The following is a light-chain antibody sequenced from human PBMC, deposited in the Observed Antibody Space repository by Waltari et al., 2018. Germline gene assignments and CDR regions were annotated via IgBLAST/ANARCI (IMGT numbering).Light chain of an antibody. CDR3: QQYENLPLT. J-gene: IGKJ4*01. V-gene: IGKV1-33*01. CDR2: DAS. CDR1: QDINKN. Sequence: DIQMTQAPSSLSASVGDSVTITCQASQDINKNLNWFQQKPGKAPKVLIYDASNLRTGVPLMFSGSGSGTHFTFTISSLQPEDIATYYCQQYENLPLTFGGGTKVGIK.